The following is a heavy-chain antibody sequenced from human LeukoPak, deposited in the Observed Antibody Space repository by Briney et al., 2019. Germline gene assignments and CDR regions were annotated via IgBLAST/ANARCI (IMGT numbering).Heavy chain of an antibody. CDR1: GFIFSSYS. D-gene: IGHD3-10*01. CDR2: ISTSSSYI. Sequence: PGGSLRLSCAASGFIFSSYSMSWVRQAPGKGLEWVSSISTSSSYIYYADSVKGRFTISRDNSKNTLYLQMNSLRAEDTAVYYCAKDRQGIRLLWFGELSRSSADYWGQGTLVTVSS. J-gene: IGHJ4*02. V-gene: IGHV3-21*01. CDR3: AKDRQGIRLLWFGELSRSSADY.